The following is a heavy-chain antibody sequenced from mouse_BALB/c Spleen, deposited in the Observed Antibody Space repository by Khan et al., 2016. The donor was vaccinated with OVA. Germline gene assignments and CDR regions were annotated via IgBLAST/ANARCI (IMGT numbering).Heavy chain of an antibody. J-gene: IGHJ4*01. CDR3: ARDGSRDYCAMDY. Sequence: EVQLQESGPGLVKPSQSLSLTCTVTGYSITSDYAWNWIRQFPGNKLEWMGYISYSGSTNYNPALKSRISITRDTSKNQFFLQLNSVTTEDTATXYCARDGSRDYCAMDYWGQGTSGTVAS. D-gene: IGHD2-3*01. CDR2: ISYSGST. CDR1: GYSITSDYA. V-gene: IGHV3-2*02.